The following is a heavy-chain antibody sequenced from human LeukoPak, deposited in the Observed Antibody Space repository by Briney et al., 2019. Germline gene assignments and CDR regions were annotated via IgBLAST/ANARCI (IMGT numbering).Heavy chain of an antibody. Sequence: ASVKVSCKASGYTFTSYDINRVRQDTRQGLEWMGWMNPNSGNTGYAQKLQGRVTITRNTSISTAYMELSSLRSEDTAVYYRARGLLVYDFWSGYYIGAFDIWGQGTMVTVSS. V-gene: IGHV1-8*03. CDR2: MNPNSGNT. CDR3: ARGLLVYDFWSGYYIGAFDI. CDR1: GYTFTSYD. D-gene: IGHD3-3*01. J-gene: IGHJ3*02.